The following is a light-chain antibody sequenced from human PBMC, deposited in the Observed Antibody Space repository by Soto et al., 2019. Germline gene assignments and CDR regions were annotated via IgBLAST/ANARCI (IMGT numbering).Light chain of an antibody. CDR2: GAS. CDR3: QQYNNWHPVT. J-gene: IGKJ1*01. Sequence: EILMTQSPATLSVSPGERGTLSCRASQSVSSNLAWYQQKPGQAPRLLIYGASTRATGIPARFSGSGSGTEFTLTISSLQSEDFAAYYCQQYNNWHPVTFGQGTKVDIK. CDR1: QSVSSN. V-gene: IGKV3-15*01.